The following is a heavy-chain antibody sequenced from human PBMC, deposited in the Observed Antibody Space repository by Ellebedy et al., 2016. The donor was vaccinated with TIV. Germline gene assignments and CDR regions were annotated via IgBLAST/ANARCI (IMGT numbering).Heavy chain of an antibody. V-gene: IGHV1-8*01. J-gene: IGHJ6*03. CDR1: GYTFTSFD. D-gene: IGHD6-6*01. CDR3: ARAPLVIAARDYYYYYYIDV. Sequence: ASVKVSCXATGYTFTSFDINWVRQATGQGLEWMGWMNPNSGNTGYAQKFQGRVTMTRNTSISTAYMELSSLTSEDTAVYYCARAPLVIAARDYYYYYYIDVWGKGTTVTVSS. CDR2: MNPNSGNT.